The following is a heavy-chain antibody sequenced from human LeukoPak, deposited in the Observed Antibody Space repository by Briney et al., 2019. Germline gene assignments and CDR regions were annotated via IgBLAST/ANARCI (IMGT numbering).Heavy chain of an antibody. J-gene: IGHJ5*02. CDR2: MNQDGSKK. CDR3: VREGVDWGQGYNGFDR. V-gene: IGHV3-7*01. Sequence: GGSLRLSCTVSDFAFGNYWMTWVRQAPGKGLEWMANMNQDGSKKYYVDPVNGRFATSRDNTNKSLDLQMSSLRAEDTAVYYCVREGVDWGQGYNGFDRWGQGTLAIVSS. CDR1: DFAFGNYW. D-gene: IGHD7-27*01.